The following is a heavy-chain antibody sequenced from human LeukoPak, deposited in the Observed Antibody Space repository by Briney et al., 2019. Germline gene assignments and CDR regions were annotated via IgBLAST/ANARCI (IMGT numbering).Heavy chain of an antibody. D-gene: IGHD3-22*01. CDR2: INADNSNT. V-gene: IGHV1/OR15-2*02. CDR3: ARPRDSHSSGFDAFDI. CDR1: GYTFTGYY. J-gene: IGHJ3*02. Sequence: ASVKVSCKASGYTFTGYYMHWVRQAPGQGLEWMGWINADNSNTLFSQNLQGRVTMTTDTSTSTAYMELRSLRSDDTAVYYCARPRDSHSSGFDAFDIWGQGTMVTVSS.